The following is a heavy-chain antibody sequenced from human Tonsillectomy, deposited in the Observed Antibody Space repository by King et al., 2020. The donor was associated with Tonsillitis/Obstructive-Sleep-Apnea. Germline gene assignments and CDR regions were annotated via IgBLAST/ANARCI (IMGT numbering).Heavy chain of an antibody. CDR3: TSQQWLVGY. CDR1: GFTFSDHY. D-gene: IGHD6-19*01. CDR2: IKNKAKSYTT. J-gene: IGHJ4*02. Sequence: QLVQSGGDLVQPGGSLRLSCAASGFTFSDHYMDWVRQAPGKGLEWVGRIKNKAKSYTTEYAASVKGRFTISRDDLKNSLYLQMDSLKTEDTAVYYCTSQQWLVGYWGQGTLVTVSS. V-gene: IGHV3-72*01.